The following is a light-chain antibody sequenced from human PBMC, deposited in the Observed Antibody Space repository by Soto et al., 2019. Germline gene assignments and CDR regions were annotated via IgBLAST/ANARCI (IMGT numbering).Light chain of an antibody. CDR3: QQHSHWPPWT. J-gene: IGKJ1*01. V-gene: IGKV3-11*01. Sequence: EIVLTQSPATLSLSPGERATLSCRASQSVSSYLAWYQQKPGQAPRLLIYDASNRATGIPARFSGSGSGTDFTLTISSLEPEDFAVYYCQQHSHWPPWTFGQGTKVDNK. CDR1: QSVSSY. CDR2: DAS.